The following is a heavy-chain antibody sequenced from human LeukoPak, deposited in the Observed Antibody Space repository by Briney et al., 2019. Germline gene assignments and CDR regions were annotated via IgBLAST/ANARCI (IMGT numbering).Heavy chain of an antibody. D-gene: IGHD1-14*01. Sequence: ASVKVSCKASGYTYTSFYIHWVRHAPGQGLEWMGIINPSSGSTTYAQKFQGRVTMTRDMSTSTVYMELSSLRSEDTAVYYCARDLNPKTTGMRAFDIWGQGTMVTVSS. J-gene: IGHJ3*02. CDR3: ARDLNPKTTGMRAFDI. CDR1: GYTYTSFY. V-gene: IGHV1-46*01. CDR2: INPSSGST.